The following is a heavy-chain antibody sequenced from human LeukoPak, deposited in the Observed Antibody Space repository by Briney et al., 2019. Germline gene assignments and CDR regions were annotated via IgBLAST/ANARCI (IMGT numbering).Heavy chain of an antibody. CDR2: INPSGGST. CDR1: GYTFTGYY. Sequence: VASVKASCKASGYTFTGYYMHWVRQAPGQGLEWMGIINPSGGSTSYAQKFQGRVTMTRDTSTSTVYMELSSLRSEDTAVYYCARTYCGGDCYADYYYYGMDVWGQGTTVTVSS. J-gene: IGHJ6*02. V-gene: IGHV1-46*01. D-gene: IGHD2-21*02. CDR3: ARTYCGGDCYADYYYYGMDV.